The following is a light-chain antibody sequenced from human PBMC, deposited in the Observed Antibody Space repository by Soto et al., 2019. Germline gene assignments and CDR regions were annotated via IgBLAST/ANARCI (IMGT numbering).Light chain of an antibody. V-gene: IGLV2-14*03. Sequence: QSVLTQPASVSDSPGQSITISCTGTSSDIGGSDHVSWYRQYPGEAPKLIIYDVANRPSGVSHRFSGSKSGNTASLTISGLQAEDEADYYCSSYTSSSPLYVFGTGTKLTVL. CDR2: DVA. J-gene: IGLJ1*01. CDR1: SSDIGGSDH. CDR3: SSYTSSSPLYV.